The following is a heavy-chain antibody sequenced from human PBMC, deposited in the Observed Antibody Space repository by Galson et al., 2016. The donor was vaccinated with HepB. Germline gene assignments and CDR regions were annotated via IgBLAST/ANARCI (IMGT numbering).Heavy chain of an antibody. J-gene: IGHJ5*02. V-gene: IGHV1-3*04. Sequence: SVKVSCKASGYTFTSYVLHWVRQAPGQRPEWMGWINTGNGNTAYSQNFQGRVTITRDTSANKAYRELSSLRSEDTAVYFCARWVSNWFEPWGQGSLVSVSS. CDR3: ARWVSNWFEP. CDR1: GYTFTSYV. CDR2: INTGNGNT.